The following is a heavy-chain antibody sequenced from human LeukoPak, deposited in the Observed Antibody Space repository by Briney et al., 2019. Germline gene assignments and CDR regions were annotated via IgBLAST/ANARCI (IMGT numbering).Heavy chain of an antibody. CDR3: ARDRQLERRGSINWFDP. D-gene: IGHD1-1*01. CDR2: ISAYNGNT. V-gene: IGHV1-18*04. J-gene: IGHJ5*02. CDR1: GYTFAAYY. Sequence: GASVKVSCKASGYTFAAYYMYWVRQAPGQGLEWMGWISAYNGNTNYAQKLQGRVTMTTDTSASTAYMELRSLRSDDTAVYYCARDRQLERRGSINWFDPWGQGTLVTVSS.